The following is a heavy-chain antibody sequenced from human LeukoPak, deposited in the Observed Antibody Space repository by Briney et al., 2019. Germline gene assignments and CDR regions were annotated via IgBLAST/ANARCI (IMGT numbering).Heavy chain of an antibody. CDR3: ARGVVTTNKYILGY. J-gene: IGHJ4*02. CDR2: INHSGST. V-gene: IGHV4-34*01. Sequence: SETLPLTCAVYGGSFSGYYWSWIRQPPGKGLEWIGEINHSGSTNYNPSLKSRVTISVDTSKNQFSLKLSSVTAADTAVYYCARGVVTTNKYILGYWGQGTLVTVSS. D-gene: IGHD2-21*02. CDR1: GGSFSGYY.